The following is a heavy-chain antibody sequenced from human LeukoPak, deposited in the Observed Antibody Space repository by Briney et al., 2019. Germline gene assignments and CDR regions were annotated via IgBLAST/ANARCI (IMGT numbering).Heavy chain of an antibody. D-gene: IGHD2-2*01. CDR3: AKKKCSSSSCWFDY. Sequence: GGSLRLSCAASGFTFDDYDMHWVRQVPGKGLEWVSGISWNSARTGYGDSVKGRFTISRDNAKKTLYLQMNGLRAEDMALYYCAKKKCSSSSCWFDYWGRGTLVTVSS. CDR2: ISWNSART. V-gene: IGHV3-9*03. CDR1: GFTFDDYD. J-gene: IGHJ4*02.